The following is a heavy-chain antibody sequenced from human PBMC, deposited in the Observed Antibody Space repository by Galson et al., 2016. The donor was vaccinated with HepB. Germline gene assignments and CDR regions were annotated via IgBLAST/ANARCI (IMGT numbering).Heavy chain of an antibody. CDR3: AGFYTGTWSFDY. CDR1: GVSITTYY. J-gene: IGHJ4*02. D-gene: IGHD6-13*01. Sequence: SETLSLTCTVSGVSITTYYWSWIRQAPGKGLEWIGYNRYTGSAKYNPSLGSRVTISVDTSRRQNSLNLTSVTAADTAVYYCAGFYTGTWSFDYWGQGVLVTVSS. V-gene: IGHV4-59*13. CDR2: NRYTGSA.